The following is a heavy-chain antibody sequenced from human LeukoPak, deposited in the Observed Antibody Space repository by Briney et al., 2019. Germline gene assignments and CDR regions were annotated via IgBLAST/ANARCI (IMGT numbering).Heavy chain of an antibody. D-gene: IGHD3-22*01. CDR2: IYYSGST. CDR1: GGSISSGDYY. CDR3: ARDVYDSSGYYVDY. Sequence: PSETLSLTCTVSGGSISSGDYYWSWIRQPPGKGLEWIEYIYYSGSTYYNPSLKSRVTISVDTSKNQFSLKLSSVTAADTAVYYCARDVYDSSGYYVDYWGQGTLVTVSS. J-gene: IGHJ4*02. V-gene: IGHV4-30-4*08.